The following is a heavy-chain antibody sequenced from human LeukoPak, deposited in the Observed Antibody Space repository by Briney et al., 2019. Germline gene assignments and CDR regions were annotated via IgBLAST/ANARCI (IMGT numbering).Heavy chain of an antibody. D-gene: IGHD3-10*01. J-gene: IGHJ4*02. Sequence: GGCLRLSCAASGFTFSSYAMSWVRQAPGKGLEWVSAISGSGGSTYYADSVKGRFTISRDNSKNTLYLQMNSLRAEDTAVYYCAKDSNYYGSGSCFDYWGQGTLVTVSS. CDR1: GFTFSSYA. CDR3: AKDSNYYGSGSCFDY. V-gene: IGHV3-23*01. CDR2: ISGSGGST.